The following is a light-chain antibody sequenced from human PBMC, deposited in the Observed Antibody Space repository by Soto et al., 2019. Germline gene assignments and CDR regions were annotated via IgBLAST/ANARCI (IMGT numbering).Light chain of an antibody. CDR3: QQYGRSPYS. J-gene: IGKJ2*01. Sequence: EIVLTQSPATLSLSPGERATLSCRASQSVSSGYLAWYLQKPGQAPRLLIYGASSRATGIPDRFSGSGSGRDFTLTISRLEPEDLAVYFCQQYGRSPYSFGQGTKLEIK. CDR2: GAS. CDR1: QSVSSGY. V-gene: IGKV3-20*01.